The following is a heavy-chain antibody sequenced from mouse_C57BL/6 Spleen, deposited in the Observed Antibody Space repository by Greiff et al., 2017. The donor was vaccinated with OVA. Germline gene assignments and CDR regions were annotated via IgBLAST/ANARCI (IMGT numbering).Heavy chain of an antibody. CDR2: IHPNSGST. CDR1: GYTFTSYW. D-gene: IGHD2-4*01. CDR3: ARAYDYDDGYFDY. J-gene: IGHJ2*01. Sequence: QVQLQQPGAELVKPGASVKLSCKASGYTFTSYWMHWVKQRPGQGLEWIGMIHPNSGSTNYNEKFKSKATLTVDKSSSTAYMQLSSLTSEDSAVYYCARAYDYDDGYFDYWGQGTTLTVSS. V-gene: IGHV1-64*01.